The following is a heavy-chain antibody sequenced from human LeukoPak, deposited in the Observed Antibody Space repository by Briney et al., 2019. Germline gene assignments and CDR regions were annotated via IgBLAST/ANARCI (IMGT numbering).Heavy chain of an antibody. J-gene: IGHJ4*02. CDR3: ARGPYSGSRPLDY. Sequence: PSETLSLTCAVYGGSFSGYYWSWIRQPPGKGLEWIGEINHSGSTNYNPSLKSRVTISVHTSKNRFYLKLSSVTAADTAVYYWARGPYSGSRPLDYWGQGTLVTVSS. CDR1: GGSFSGYY. V-gene: IGHV4-34*01. CDR2: INHSGST. D-gene: IGHD1-26*01.